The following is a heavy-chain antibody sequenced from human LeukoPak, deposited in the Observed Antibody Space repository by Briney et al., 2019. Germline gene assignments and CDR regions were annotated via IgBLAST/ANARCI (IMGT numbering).Heavy chain of an antibody. CDR1: GYTFTSYG. J-gene: IGHJ4*02. V-gene: IGHV1-18*01. CDR2: TSAYNGNT. CDR3: ARSLMGYPFDY. D-gene: IGHD2-2*01. Sequence: ASVTVSCKASGYTFTSYGISWVRQAPGQGLEWMGWTSAYNGNTNYAQKLQDRVTMTTDTSTSTAYMELRSLRSDDTAVYYCARSLMGYPFDYWGQGTLVTVSS.